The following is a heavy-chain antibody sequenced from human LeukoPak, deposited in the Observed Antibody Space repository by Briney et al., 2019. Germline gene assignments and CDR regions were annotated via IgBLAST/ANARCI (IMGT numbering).Heavy chain of an antibody. J-gene: IGHJ4*02. CDR2: IKSKTDGGTT. Sequence: GGSLRLSCAASGFTFSNAWMSWVRQAPGKGLEGVGRIKSKTDGGTTDYAAPVKGRFTISRDDSKNTLYLQMNSLRTEDTAVYYCAKDHQWGYGYYFDYWGQGTLVTVSS. CDR3: AKDHQWGYGYYFDY. V-gene: IGHV3-15*01. D-gene: IGHD5-18*01. CDR1: GFTFSNAW.